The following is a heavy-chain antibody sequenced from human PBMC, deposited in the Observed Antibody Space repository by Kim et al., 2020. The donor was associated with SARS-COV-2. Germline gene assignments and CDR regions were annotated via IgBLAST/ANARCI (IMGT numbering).Heavy chain of an antibody. CDR3: ARVRYSSSWTDPYGMDV. J-gene: IGHJ6*02. Sequence: GESLKISCKGSGYSFTSYWIGWVRQMPGKGLEWMGIIYPGDSDTRYSPSFQGQVTISADKSISTAYLQWSSLKASDTAMYYCARVRYSSSWTDPYGMDVWGQGTTVTVSS. D-gene: IGHD6-13*01. CDR1: GYSFTSYW. V-gene: IGHV5-51*01. CDR2: IYPGDSDT.